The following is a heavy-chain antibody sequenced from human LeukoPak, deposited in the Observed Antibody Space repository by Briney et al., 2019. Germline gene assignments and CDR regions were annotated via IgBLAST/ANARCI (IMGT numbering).Heavy chain of an antibody. V-gene: IGHV2-70*11. J-gene: IGHJ5*02. D-gene: IGHD1-26*01. CDR3: ARSLVGARWFDP. CDR1: GFSLSTSGMC. CDR2: IDWDDDK. Sequence: GPTLVNPTQTLTLTCTFSGFSLSTSGMCVSWIRQPSGKALEWLARIDWDDDKYYSASLKTRLTISKDTSKNQVVLTMTNMDPVDTATYYCARSLVGARWFDPWGQGTLVTVSS.